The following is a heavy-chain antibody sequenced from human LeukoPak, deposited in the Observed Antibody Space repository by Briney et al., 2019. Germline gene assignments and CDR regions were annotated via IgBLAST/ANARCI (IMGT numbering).Heavy chain of an antibody. CDR2: ISSNSYI. V-gene: IGHV3-21*01. CDR1: GFTFSNYA. CDR3: ARLPGYYYYYYYMDV. Sequence: GGSLRLSCVASGFTFSNYAMTWVRQAPGKGLESFSGISSNSYIHYADSVNGRFTVSRDNSENSLYLQMNSLRAEDTAAYYRARLPGYYYYYYYMDVWGKGTTVTVSS. J-gene: IGHJ6*03.